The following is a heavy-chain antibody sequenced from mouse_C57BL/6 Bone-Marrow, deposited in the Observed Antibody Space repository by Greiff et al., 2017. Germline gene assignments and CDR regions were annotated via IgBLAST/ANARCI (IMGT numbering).Heavy chain of an antibody. V-gene: IGHV1-72*01. CDR3: AREDDGYYDWFAY. CDR1: GYTFTSYW. CDR2: IDPNSGGT. J-gene: IGHJ3*01. D-gene: IGHD2-3*01. Sequence: VQLQQPGAELVKPGASVKLSCKASGYTFTSYWMHWVKQRPGRGLEWIGRIDPNSGGTKYNEKFKSKATLTVDKPSSTAYMQLSSLTSEDSAVYYCAREDDGYYDWFAYWGQGTLVTVSA.